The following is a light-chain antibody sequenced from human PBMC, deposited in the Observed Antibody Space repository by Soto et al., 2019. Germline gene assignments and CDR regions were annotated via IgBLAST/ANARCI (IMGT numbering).Light chain of an antibody. V-gene: IGKV1-5*01. Sequence: DIQMTQSPSSLSASVGDRVTITCRATQSVSSWLAWYQQKPGKAPKLLIYDASVLESGVPSRFSGSGSGTAFTLTISGLQPDDFATYDCQQYDSYPLSFGGGTKVEIK. CDR1: QSVSSW. J-gene: IGKJ4*01. CDR3: QQYDSYPLS. CDR2: DAS.